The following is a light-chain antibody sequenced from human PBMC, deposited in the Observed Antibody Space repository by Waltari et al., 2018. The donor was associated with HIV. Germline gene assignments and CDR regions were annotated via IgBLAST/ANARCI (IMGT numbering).Light chain of an antibody. J-gene: IGKJ5*01. V-gene: IGKV3-11*01. Sequence: DIVLTQSPATLSLSPGGTVTLSCRASQSVSTYLAWYQQRPGQAPRPLVFDSSRRAADISARFSGSGSETDFTLTIHNLQPEDSAFYFCQQRRNWPFTFGQGTRLEIK. CDR3: QQRRNWPFT. CDR2: DSS. CDR1: QSVSTY.